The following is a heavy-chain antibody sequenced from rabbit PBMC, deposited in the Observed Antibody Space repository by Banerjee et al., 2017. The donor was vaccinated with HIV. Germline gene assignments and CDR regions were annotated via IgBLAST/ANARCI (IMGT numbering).Heavy chain of an antibody. D-gene: IGHD8-1*01. Sequence: QEQLVESGGGLVQPEGTLTLTCTASGFSFSSSCWICWVRQAPGKGLEWIGCIYTGSGDTYYASWAKGRFTISKTSSTTVTLQMTSLTAADTATYFCARGGVGTTYPYGGMDLWGPGTLVTVS. V-gene: IGHV1S45*01. CDR2: IYTGSGDT. CDR3: ARGGVGTTYPYGGMDL. J-gene: IGHJ6*01. CDR1: GFSFSSSCW.